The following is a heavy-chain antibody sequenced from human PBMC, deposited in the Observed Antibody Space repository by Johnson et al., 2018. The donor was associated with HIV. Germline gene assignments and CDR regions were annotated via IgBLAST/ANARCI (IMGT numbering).Heavy chain of an antibody. D-gene: IGHD3-10*01. CDR1: GFTFSSYA. Sequence: VQLVESGGGLVQPGGSLRLSCAASGFTFSSYAMHWVRQGPGKGLEWVAGIGWDGFTIGSVDYVKGRFTISRDDATNSLYLQMHSLRTEDTALYYCAKDHNYGSYLLAFDVWGQGTMVTVSS. V-gene: IGHV3-9*01. J-gene: IGHJ3*01. CDR3: AKDHNYGSYLLAFDV. CDR2: IGWDGFTI.